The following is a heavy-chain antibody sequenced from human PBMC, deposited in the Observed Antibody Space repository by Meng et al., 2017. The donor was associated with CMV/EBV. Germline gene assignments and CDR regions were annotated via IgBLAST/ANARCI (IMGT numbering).Heavy chain of an antibody. D-gene: IGHD3-10*01. Sequence: VQLGQAGAEVKKPGASVKVSCQASGYTFTSYAMHWVRQAPGQGLEWMGWISAYNGNTNYAQKLQGRVTMTTDTSTSTAYMELRSLRSDDTAVYYCARAWVGEEYYFNYWGQGTLVTVSS. CDR3: ARAWVGEEYYFNY. CDR2: ISAYNGNT. J-gene: IGHJ4*02. V-gene: IGHV1-18*01. CDR1: GYTFTSYA.